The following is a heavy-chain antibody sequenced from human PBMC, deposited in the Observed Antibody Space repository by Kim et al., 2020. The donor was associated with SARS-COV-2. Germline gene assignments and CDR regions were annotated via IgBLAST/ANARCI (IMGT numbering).Heavy chain of an antibody. J-gene: IGHJ4*01. D-gene: IGHD2-2*03. Sequence: GGSLKISCEASGYVFTANWIAWVRQMPGKGLEWMGTIHPGASQTRYSPSFQGQVTISVDQSINTAYLQFSSLRASASAMYFCARTGYVSHGTGYYFFDFWGHGTLVTVST. CDR1: GYVFTANW. V-gene: IGHV5-51*01. CDR3: ARTGYVSHGTGYYFFDF. CDR2: IHPGASQT.